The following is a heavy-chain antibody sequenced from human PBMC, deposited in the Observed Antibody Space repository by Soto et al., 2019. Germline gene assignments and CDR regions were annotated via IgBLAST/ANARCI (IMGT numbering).Heavy chain of an antibody. V-gene: IGHV2-5*02. D-gene: IGHD2-2*01. CDR3: AHRWPGGISTSCYDNWFDP. CDR2: IYWDDDK. CDR1: GFSLSTSGVG. J-gene: IGHJ5*02. Sequence: SGPTLVNPTQTLTLTCTFSGFSLSTSGVGVGWIRQPPGKALEWLALIYWDDDKRYSPSLKSRLTITKDTSKNQVVLTMTNMDPVDTATYYCAHRWPGGISTSCYDNWFDPWGQGTLVTVSS.